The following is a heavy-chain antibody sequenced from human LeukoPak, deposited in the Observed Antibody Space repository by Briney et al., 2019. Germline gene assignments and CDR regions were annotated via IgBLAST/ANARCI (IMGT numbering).Heavy chain of an antibody. Sequence: SETLSLTCTVSGGSISSYYWSWIRQPPGKGLEWIGYIYYSGSTNYNPSLKSRVTISVDTSKNQFSLKLSSVTAADTAVYYCARQEARDWFDPWGQGTLVTVSS. V-gene: IGHV4-59*08. CDR2: IYYSGST. J-gene: IGHJ5*02. CDR3: ARQEARDWFDP. CDR1: GGSISSYY.